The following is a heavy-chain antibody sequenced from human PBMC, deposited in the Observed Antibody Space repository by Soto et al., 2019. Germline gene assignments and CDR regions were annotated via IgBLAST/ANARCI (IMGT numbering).Heavy chain of an antibody. CDR2: ISYDGNWQ. V-gene: IGHV3-30*03. D-gene: IGHD2-15*01. J-gene: IGHJ1*01. CDR3: AXXXXXXXGGSCHPNEYFHH. Sequence: QMYLVESGGGVVQPGRSLRLSCEDSGSTFRSYGMHWVRQAXXKXLEWVAVISYDGNWQKYADFVQGRFTISRDNSKXXXXXXXXXXXXXXXXXXXXAXXXXXXXGGSCHPNEYFHHWGQGTLVLVSS. CDR1: GSTFRSYG.